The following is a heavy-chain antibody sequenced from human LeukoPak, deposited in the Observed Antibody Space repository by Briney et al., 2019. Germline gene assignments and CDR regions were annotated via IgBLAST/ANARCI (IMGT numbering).Heavy chain of an antibody. CDR2: IYYSGST. J-gene: IGHJ4*02. V-gene: IGHV4-39*01. CDR1: GGSISSSSYY. CDR3: ARLGAHQYYDFWSGPPRFDY. D-gene: IGHD3-3*01. Sequence: SETLSLTCTVSGGSISSSSYYWGWLRQPPGKGLEWIGSIYYSGSTYYNPSLKSRVTISVDTSKNQFSLKLSSVTAADTAVYYCARLGAHQYYDFWSGPPRFDYWGQGTLVTVSS.